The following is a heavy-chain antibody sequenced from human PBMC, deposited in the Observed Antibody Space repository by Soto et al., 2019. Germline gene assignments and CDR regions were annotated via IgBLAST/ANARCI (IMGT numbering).Heavy chain of an antibody. V-gene: IGHV3-23*04. Sequence: EVQLVESGGGSVQPGGSLRLSCAASGFTFSSYAMHWVRRPPGKGLEWVSSISGSGGTAYYADSVKGRFSISRNSLMNTLYLKMNILRAEDTGVYYCAKGRGHNWNFDYWGKGTLVTVSP. CDR1: GFTFSSYA. J-gene: IGHJ4*02. CDR2: ISGSGGTA. D-gene: IGHD1-1*01. CDR3: AKGRGHNWNFDY.